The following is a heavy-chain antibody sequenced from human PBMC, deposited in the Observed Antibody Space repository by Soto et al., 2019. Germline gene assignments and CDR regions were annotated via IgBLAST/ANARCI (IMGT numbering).Heavy chain of an antibody. D-gene: IGHD2-21*01. CDR1: GGSINSRSYY. CDR2: IFDSGST. J-gene: IGHJ3*02. V-gene: IGHV4-39*01. CDR3: ARLQAITGPPEDAFEM. Sequence: SETLSLTCTVSGGSINSRSYYWGWIRQPPGKGLEWIGSIFDSGSTYYNPSVQSRVTISVDTSKNQFSLMLSSVIAADTAVYYCARLQAITGPPEDAFEMWGPGTMVTVSS.